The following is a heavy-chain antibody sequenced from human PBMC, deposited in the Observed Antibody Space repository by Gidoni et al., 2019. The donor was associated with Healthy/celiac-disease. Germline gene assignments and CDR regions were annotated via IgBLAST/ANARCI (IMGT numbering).Heavy chain of an antibody. D-gene: IGHD2-2*01. Sequence: EVQLVESGGGLVQPGGSLRLSCAASGFTFSNYDMHWVRQVTGKGLEWVSGIGIAGDTYYPGSVKGRFTISRENAKNSLSLQMNSLRAEDTAVYYCARGSLTNPPDYWGQGTLVTVSS. CDR2: IGIAGDT. CDR1: GFTFSNYD. CDR3: ARGSLTNPPDY. J-gene: IGHJ4*02. V-gene: IGHV3-13*01.